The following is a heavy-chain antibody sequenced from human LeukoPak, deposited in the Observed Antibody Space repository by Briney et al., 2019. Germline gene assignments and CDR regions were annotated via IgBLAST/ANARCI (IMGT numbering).Heavy chain of an antibody. J-gene: IGHJ4*02. V-gene: IGHV1-69*06. CDR1: GGTFSSYA. Sequence: ASVKVSCKASGGTFSSYAISWVRQAPGQGVEWMGGIIPIFGTANYAQKFQGRVTITADKSTSTAYMELSSLRSEDTAVYYCARDISRYSSSSVDYWGQGTLVTVSS. D-gene: IGHD6-6*01. CDR2: IIPIFGTA. CDR3: ARDISRYSSSSVDY.